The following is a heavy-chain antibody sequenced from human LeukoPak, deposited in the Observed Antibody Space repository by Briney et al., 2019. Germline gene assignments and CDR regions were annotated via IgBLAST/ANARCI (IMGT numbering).Heavy chain of an antibody. CDR3: VGAFSPSFYYYGMDV. D-gene: IGHD3-16*01. Sequence: SETLSLTCTVSGGSISSYYWSWIRQPPGKGLEWIGYIYYSGSTNYNPSLKSRVTISVDTSKNQFSLKLSSVTAADTAEYYCVGAFSPSFYYYGMDVWGQGTTVTVSS. V-gene: IGHV4-59*12. CDR2: IYYSGST. J-gene: IGHJ6*02. CDR1: GGSISSYY.